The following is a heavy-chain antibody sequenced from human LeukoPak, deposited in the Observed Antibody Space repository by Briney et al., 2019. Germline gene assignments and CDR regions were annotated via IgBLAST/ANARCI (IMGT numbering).Heavy chain of an antibody. CDR1: GVTFDDYA. D-gene: IGHD6-19*01. V-gene: IGHV3-9*03. Sequence: PGRSLRLSCAASGVTFDDYAMHWVRQAPGKGLEWVSGISWNSGSIGYADSVKGRFTISRDNAKNSLYLQMNSLRAEDMALYYCAKGGSSGWYFDYWGQGTLVTVSS. J-gene: IGHJ4*02. CDR2: ISWNSGSI. CDR3: AKGGSSGWYFDY.